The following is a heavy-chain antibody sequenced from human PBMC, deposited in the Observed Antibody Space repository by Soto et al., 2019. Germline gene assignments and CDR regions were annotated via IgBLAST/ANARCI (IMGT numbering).Heavy chain of an antibody. CDR2: IIPIFDTA. J-gene: IGHJ4*02. V-gene: IGHV1-69*01. CDR1: GGTFSSKG. Sequence: QVQLVQSGTEMKKPGSSVKVSCKASGGTFSSKGISWVRQAHGQGLEWMGAIIPIFDTANYAQKFQGRLTITADESTATAYMELSSLRSEDTAVYYCARGTGTTWGVFDYWGQGTLVTVSS. CDR3: ARGTGTTWGVFDY. D-gene: IGHD1-1*01.